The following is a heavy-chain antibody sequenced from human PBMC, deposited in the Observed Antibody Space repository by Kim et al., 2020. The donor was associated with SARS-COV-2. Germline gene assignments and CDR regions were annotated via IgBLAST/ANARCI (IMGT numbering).Heavy chain of an antibody. V-gene: IGHV3-21*01. CDR2: ISSSSSYI. CDR3: ASIGRAVAGIAFDY. D-gene: IGHD6-19*01. J-gene: IGHJ4*02. Sequence: GGSLRLSCAASGFTFSSYSMNWVRQAPGKGLEWVSSISSSSSYIYYADSVKGRFTISRDNAKNSLYLQMNSLRAEDTAVYYCASIGRAVAGIAFDYWGQGTLVTVSS. CDR1: GFTFSSYS.